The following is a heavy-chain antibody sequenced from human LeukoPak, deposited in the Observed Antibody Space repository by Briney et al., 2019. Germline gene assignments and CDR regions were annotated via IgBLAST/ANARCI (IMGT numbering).Heavy chain of an antibody. Sequence: PSETLSLTCAVYGGSFSGYYWSWIRQPPGKGLEWIGEINHSGSTNYNPSLKSRVTISVDTSKNQFSLKLTSVTAADTAVYYCATRGGPYYFDYWGQGTLVTVSS. CDR3: ATRGGPYYFDY. D-gene: IGHD3-10*01. V-gene: IGHV4-34*01. CDR2: INHSGST. CDR1: GGSFSGYY. J-gene: IGHJ4*02.